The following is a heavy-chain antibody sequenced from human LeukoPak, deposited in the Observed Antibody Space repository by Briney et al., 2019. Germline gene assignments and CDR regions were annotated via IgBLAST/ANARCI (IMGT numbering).Heavy chain of an antibody. CDR2: ISSSSSYI. CDR3: ARMEEWRALGGGDYFDY. V-gene: IGHV3-21*04. D-gene: IGHD1-26*01. J-gene: IGHJ4*02. CDR1: GFTFSSYS. Sequence: GGSLRLSCAASGFTFSSYSMNWVRQAPGKGLEWVSSISSSSSYIYYADSVKGRFTISRDNAKNSLYLQMNSLRAEDTAVYYCARMEEWRALGGGDYFDYWGQGTLVTVSS.